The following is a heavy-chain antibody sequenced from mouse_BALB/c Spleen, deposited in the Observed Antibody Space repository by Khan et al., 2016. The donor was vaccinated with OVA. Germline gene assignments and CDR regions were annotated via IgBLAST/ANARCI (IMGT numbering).Heavy chain of an antibody. Sequence: EVELVESGGDIVKPGGSLKLSCAASGFTFSTYGMSWVRRTPDKRLEWVATVSTGGHYTYYTDTVKGRFTISRENAKNTLYLQMSSLRSEDTAMFYCTRLAYYYDSEGFAYWGQGTLVTVSA. CDR2: VSTGGHYT. V-gene: IGHV5-6*01. CDR1: GFTFSTYG. CDR3: TRLAYYYDSEGFAY. D-gene: IGHD1-1*01. J-gene: IGHJ3*01.